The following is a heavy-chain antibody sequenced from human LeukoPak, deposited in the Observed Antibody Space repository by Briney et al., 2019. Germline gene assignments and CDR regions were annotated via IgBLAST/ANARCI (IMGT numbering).Heavy chain of an antibody. D-gene: IGHD3-16*02. Sequence: SETLSLTCTVSGYSISSGYYWGWIRQPPGKGLEWIGEINHSGSTNYNPSLKSRVTISVDTSKNQFSLKLSSVTAADTAVYYCASYPPRSDAFDIWGQGTMVTVSS. J-gene: IGHJ3*02. CDR1: GYSISSGYY. CDR2: INHSGST. V-gene: IGHV4-38-2*02. CDR3: ASYPPRSDAFDI.